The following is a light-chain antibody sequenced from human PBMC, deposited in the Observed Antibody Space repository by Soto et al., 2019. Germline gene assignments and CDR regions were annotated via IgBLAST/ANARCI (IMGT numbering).Light chain of an antibody. J-gene: IGKJ1*01. CDR1: QSVSNY. V-gene: IGKV3-15*01. CDR2: GAS. CDR3: QQYNNWPRT. Sequence: EIVMTQSPATLSVSPGERATLSCRASQSVSNYLAWYQQKPGQAPRLLIYGASTRATGIPARFSGSGSGTEFTLIISSLQSEDFAVYYCQQYNNWPRTFGQGTKVEIK.